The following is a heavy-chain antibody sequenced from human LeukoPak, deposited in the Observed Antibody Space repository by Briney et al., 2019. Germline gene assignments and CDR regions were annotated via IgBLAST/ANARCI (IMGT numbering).Heavy chain of an antibody. J-gene: IGHJ1*01. CDR3: TSDPPGIARDGAEYFQH. CDR2: ISSSSSHI. Sequence: GGSLRLSCAASGFTFSSDSMNWVRQAPGKGLEWVSSISSSSSHIYYADSVKGRFTISRDNAKNSLYLQMNSLRAEDTAVYYCTSDPPGIARDGAEYFQHWGQGTLVTVSS. CDR1: GFTFSSDS. V-gene: IGHV3-21*01. D-gene: IGHD6-13*01.